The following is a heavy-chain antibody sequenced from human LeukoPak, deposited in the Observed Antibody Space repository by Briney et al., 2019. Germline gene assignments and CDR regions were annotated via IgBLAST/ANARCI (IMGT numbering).Heavy chain of an antibody. J-gene: IGHJ4*02. CDR2: IIPILGIA. CDR1: GGTFSSYA. Sequence: GASVKVSCKASGGTFSSYAISWVRQAPGQGLEWMGRIIPILGIANYAQKFQGRVTITADKSTSTAYMELSSLRSEDTAVYYCARDDYGDYRSDYWGQGTLVTVSS. D-gene: IGHD4-17*01. CDR3: ARDDYGDYRSDY. V-gene: IGHV1-69*04.